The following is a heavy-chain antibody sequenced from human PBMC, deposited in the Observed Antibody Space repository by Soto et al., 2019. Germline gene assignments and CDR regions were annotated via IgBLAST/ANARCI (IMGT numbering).Heavy chain of an antibody. Sequence: SETLSLTCAVCGGSFSGYYWSWFRQPPGKGLEWIGEINHSGSTNYNPSLKSRVTISVDTSKNQFSLKLSSVTAADTAVYYCARAGGKYCTNGVCYKLRDYYYYYMDVWGKGTTVTVSS. CDR3: ARAGGKYCTNGVCYKLRDYYYYYMDV. CDR2: INHSGST. V-gene: IGHV4-34*01. CDR1: GGSFSGYY. J-gene: IGHJ6*03. D-gene: IGHD2-8*01.